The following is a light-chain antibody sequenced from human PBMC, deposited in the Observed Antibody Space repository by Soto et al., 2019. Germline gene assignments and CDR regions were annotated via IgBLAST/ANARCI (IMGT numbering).Light chain of an antibody. CDR3: QDYDYLSAGFT. V-gene: IGKV1-33*01. CDR2: DAS. CDR1: QDIRQY. Sequence: DIQMTQSPSSLSASIGDRVTITCQASQDIRQYLNWCQQKPGNAPKLLIDDASRLETGVPSRLSGGGSGPDSGFTFGSPQPEDISTYYCQDYDYLSAGFTVGTGTNVVLK. J-gene: IGKJ3*01.